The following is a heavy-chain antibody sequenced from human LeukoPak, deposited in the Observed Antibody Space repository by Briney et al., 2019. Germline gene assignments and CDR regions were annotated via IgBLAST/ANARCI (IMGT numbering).Heavy chain of an antibody. D-gene: IGHD3-22*01. J-gene: IGHJ4*02. CDR2: IYYRGST. Sequence: SETLSLTCTVSGGSISSSYWSWIRQPPGKGLEWIGYIYYRGSTNYNPSLKSRVTISVDTSKNQFSLKLSSVTAADTAVYYCATYHYDSSGSTTFDYWGQGTLVTVSS. CDR3: ATYHYDSSGSTTFDY. V-gene: IGHV4-59*08. CDR1: GGSISSSY.